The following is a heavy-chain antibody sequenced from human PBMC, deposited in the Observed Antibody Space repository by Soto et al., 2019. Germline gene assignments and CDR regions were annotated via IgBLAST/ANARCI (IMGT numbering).Heavy chain of an antibody. CDR1: GYSISGDIW. Sequence: PSDTLSLTFAIPGYSISGDIWWSWVRQPPGKGLEWIGEVYHSGNTNYNPSLKSRVIISVDKSKNHFSLKLSSVTDADTAMYYCARGERQQQRDYWGQGTLVTVS. D-gene: IGHD6-13*01. J-gene: IGHJ4*02. CDR2: VYHSGNT. V-gene: IGHV4-4*02. CDR3: ARGERQQQRDY.